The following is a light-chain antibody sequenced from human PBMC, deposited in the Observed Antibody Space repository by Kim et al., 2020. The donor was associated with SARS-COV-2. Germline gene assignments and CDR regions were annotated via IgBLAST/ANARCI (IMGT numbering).Light chain of an antibody. CDR2: AAS. V-gene: IGKV1-8*01. J-gene: IGKJ1*01. CDR3: QQYYSYPRT. CDR1: QGISSY. Sequence: AIRITQSPSSLSASTGDRVTITCRASQGISSYLAWYQQKPGKAPKLLIYAASTLQSGVPSRFSGSGSGTDFTLTISCLQSEDFATYYCQQYYSYPRTFGQGTKVCIK.